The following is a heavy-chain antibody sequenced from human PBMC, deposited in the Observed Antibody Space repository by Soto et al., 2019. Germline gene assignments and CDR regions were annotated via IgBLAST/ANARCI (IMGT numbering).Heavy chain of an antibody. Sequence: QLQLQESGSGLVKPSQTLSLTCAVSGGSISSGGYSWGWIRQPPGKGLEWIGYISHSGSTYYNPSPKSRVPISVDRSKNQFSLKLSSVTAADTAVYFCASGSHVPHYWGQGTLVTVSS. CDR1: GGSISSGGYS. J-gene: IGHJ4*02. D-gene: IGHD6-6*01. V-gene: IGHV4-30-2*01. CDR3: ASGSHVPHY. CDR2: ISHSGST.